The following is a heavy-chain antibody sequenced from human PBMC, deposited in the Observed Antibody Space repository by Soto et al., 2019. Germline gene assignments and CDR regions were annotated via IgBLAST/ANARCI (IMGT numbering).Heavy chain of an antibody. CDR2: INAANGNT. D-gene: IGHD3-22*01. Sequence: ASVKVSCKASGYIFSTYTMHWVRQAPVQRLEWMGWINAANGNTKYSQNFQGRVTISRDTSASTAYLELSSLRSEDTAVYYCARVSFETSGYADYWGQGPLVTVSS. CDR3: ARVSFETSGYADY. V-gene: IGHV1-3*01. J-gene: IGHJ4*02. CDR1: GYIFSTYT.